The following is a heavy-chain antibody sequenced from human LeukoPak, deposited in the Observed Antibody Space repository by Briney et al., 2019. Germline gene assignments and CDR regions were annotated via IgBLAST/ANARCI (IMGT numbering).Heavy chain of an antibody. J-gene: IGHJ4*02. Sequence: GGSLRLSCAASGFTFSSYGMHWVRQAPGKGLEWVAVISYDGSNKYYADSVKGRFTISRDNSKNTLYLQMNSLRAEDTAAYYCAKDPTDHGDVQAFDYWGQGTLVTVSS. CDR1: GFTFSSYG. V-gene: IGHV3-30*18. CDR3: AKDPTDHGDVQAFDY. CDR2: ISYDGSNK. D-gene: IGHD4-17*01.